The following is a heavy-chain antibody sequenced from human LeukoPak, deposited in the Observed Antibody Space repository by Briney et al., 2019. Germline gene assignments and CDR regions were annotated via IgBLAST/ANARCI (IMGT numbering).Heavy chain of an antibody. CDR2: ISYSGST. CDR1: GGSISSYY. CDR3: AGGHYSSGWYGGY. Sequence: SETLSLTCTVSGGSISSYYWTWIRRPPGKGLEWIGYISYSGSTNYNPSLKSRVTISIDTSQNQFSLKLSSVTAADTAVYYCAGGHYSSGWYGGYWGQGTLVTVSS. V-gene: IGHV4-59*01. J-gene: IGHJ4*02. D-gene: IGHD6-19*01.